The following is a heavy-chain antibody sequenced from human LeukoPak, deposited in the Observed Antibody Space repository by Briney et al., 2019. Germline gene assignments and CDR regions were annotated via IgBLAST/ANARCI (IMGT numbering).Heavy chain of an antibody. CDR1: GGSMSSHY. V-gene: IGHV4-59*11. Sequence: SETLSLTCTVSGGSMSSHYWSWIRQPPGKGLEWIGYIYYSGTTNYNASLKSRVTISMDTSKNQFSLNLTSVTAADTAVYYCARDPGYCSGGSCGNFDYWGQGTLVTVSS. D-gene: IGHD2-15*01. CDR2: IYYSGTT. J-gene: IGHJ4*02. CDR3: ARDPGYCSGGSCGNFDY.